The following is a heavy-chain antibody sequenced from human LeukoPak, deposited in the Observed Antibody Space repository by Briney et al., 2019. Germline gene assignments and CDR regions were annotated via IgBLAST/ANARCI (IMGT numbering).Heavy chain of an antibody. CDR1: GYTFTGYG. V-gene: IGHV7-4-1*02. Sequence: ASVKVSCKASGYTFTGYGMNWVRQAPGQGLEWMGWINTNTGNPTYAQGFTGRFVFSLDTSVSTAYLQISSLKAEDTAVYYCARIPGSGWYQIFDYWGQGTLVTVSS. D-gene: IGHD6-19*01. CDR3: ARIPGSGWYQIFDY. J-gene: IGHJ4*02. CDR2: INTNTGNP.